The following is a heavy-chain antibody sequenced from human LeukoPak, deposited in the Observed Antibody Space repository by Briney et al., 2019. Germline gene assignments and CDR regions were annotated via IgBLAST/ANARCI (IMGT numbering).Heavy chain of an antibody. V-gene: IGHV3-53*01. CDR3: ASPRSGWSFDY. Sequence: GGSLRLSCAASGFTVSSNYMSWVRQAPGKGLEWVSVIYSGGSTDYVDSVKGRFTISRDNSKNTLYLQMNSLRAEDTAVYYCASPRSGWSFDYWGQGTLVTVSS. CDR2: IYSGGST. J-gene: IGHJ4*02. CDR1: GFTVSSNY. D-gene: IGHD6-19*01.